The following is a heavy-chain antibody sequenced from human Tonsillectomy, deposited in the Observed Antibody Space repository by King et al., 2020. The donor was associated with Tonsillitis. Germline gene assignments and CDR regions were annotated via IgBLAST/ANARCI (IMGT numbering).Heavy chain of an antibody. V-gene: IGHV1-2*02. CDR3: ARDPGTTVTSSFDY. CDR1: GYTFAAYY. D-gene: IGHD4-17*01. J-gene: IGHJ4*02. CDR2: INPNSGGP. Sequence: VQLVQSGAEVKKPGASVKVSCEASGYTFAAYYIHWVRQAPGQGLEWMGWINPNSGGPNYAQKFQGRVSMARDTSINKAYMELSRLRSDDTAVYYCARDPGTTVTSSFDYWGQGTLVTVSS.